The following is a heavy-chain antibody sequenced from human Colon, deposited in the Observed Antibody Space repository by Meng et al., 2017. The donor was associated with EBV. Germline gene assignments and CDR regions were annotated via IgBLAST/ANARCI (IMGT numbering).Heavy chain of an antibody. D-gene: IGHD5-24*01. CDR3: ARDSPLDGYSLLDY. CDR2: IDPNTGNP. V-gene: IGHV7-4-1*02. Sequence: QVQLVQSGSELKQPGASVKVSCRPSGYTFTSYAINWVRQAPGQGPDWMGWIDPNTGNPTYDQGFTGQFVFSLDTSVSTAYLQINSLRADDTAVYYCARDSPLDGYSLLDYWGQGTLVTVSS. CDR1: GYTFTSYA. J-gene: IGHJ4*02.